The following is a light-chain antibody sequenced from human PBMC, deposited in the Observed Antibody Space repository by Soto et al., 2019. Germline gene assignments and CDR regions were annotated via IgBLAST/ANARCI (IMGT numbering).Light chain of an antibody. J-gene: IGLJ7*01. CDR2: DTI. V-gene: IGLV1-40*01. Sequence: QSVLTQPPSVSGAPGQSVTISCIGSGSNIGAGYEVHWYQQLPGVAPKLLIFDTINRPSGVPDRFSGSKSGASASLAISGLLPEDEADFFCQSFDTNLNAVLFGGGTQLTVL. CDR1: GSNIGAGYE. CDR3: QSFDTNLNAVL.